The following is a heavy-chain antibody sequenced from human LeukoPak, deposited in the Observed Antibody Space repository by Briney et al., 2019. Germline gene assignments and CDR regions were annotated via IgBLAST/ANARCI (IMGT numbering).Heavy chain of an antibody. V-gene: IGHV4-30-4*08. D-gene: IGHD6-13*01. CDR2: IYYSGST. CDR1: GGSISSGNYY. J-gene: IGHJ4*02. Sequence: PSETLSLTCTVSGGSISSGNYYWSWIRQPPGKGLEWIGYIYYSGSTYYNPSLKSRIAISVDTSKNQFSLKLSSATAADTAVYYCARSSFYSSSWYFDYWGQGTLVTVSS. CDR3: ARSSFYSSSWYFDY.